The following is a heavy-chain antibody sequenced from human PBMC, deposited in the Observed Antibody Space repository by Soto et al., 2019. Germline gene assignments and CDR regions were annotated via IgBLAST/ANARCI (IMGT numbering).Heavy chain of an antibody. CDR3: ARVLRGYRNAMALSWFDP. D-gene: IGHD5-18*01. V-gene: IGHV4-31*03. Sequence: QVQLQESGPGLVKPSQTLSLTCTVSVGSISSGGYSWSWIRQHPGKGLEWIGYIFYSGSTYYNPSLTSRFTISVDTSKNRFSLKLSSGTAADTAVYYCARVLRGYRNAMALSWFDPWGQGTLVPVSS. CDR1: VGSISSGGYS. CDR2: IFYSGST. J-gene: IGHJ5*02.